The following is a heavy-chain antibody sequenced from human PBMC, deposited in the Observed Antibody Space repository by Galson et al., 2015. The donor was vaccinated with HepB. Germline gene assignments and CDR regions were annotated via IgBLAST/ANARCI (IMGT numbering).Heavy chain of an antibody. CDR1: GDSVSSNTVG. D-gene: IGHD7-27*01. CDR2: TYYRSKWSN. CDR3: ARSIHLGRGFDS. Sequence: CAISGDSVSSNTVGWNWIRQSPSRGLERLGRTYYRSKWSNDYAQSVQSRITINPDTSKNQISLQLNSVTPEDTVVYYCARSIHLGRGFDSWGQGTLVTVSS. V-gene: IGHV6-1*01. J-gene: IGHJ4*02.